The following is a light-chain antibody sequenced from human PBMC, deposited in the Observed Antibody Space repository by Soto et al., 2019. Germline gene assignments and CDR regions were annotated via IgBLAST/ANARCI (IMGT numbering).Light chain of an antibody. J-gene: IGLJ1*01. Sequence: TQPASVSGSPGQSITIPCTGNSSDVGGYNYVSWYQQHPGKAPKLMIYDVSNRPSGVSNRFSGSKSGNTASLTISGLQAEDEADYYCSSYTSSSTRVFGTGTKVTVL. CDR3: SSYTSSSTRV. CDR1: SSDVGGYNY. CDR2: DVS. V-gene: IGLV2-14*01.